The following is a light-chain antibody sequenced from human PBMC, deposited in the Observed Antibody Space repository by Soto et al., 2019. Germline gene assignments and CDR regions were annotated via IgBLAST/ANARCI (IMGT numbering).Light chain of an antibody. CDR3: LSFARSTLTLV. CDR1: ASDMGSYDL. CDR2: EVS. Sequence: QSALTQPASVSGSPGPSITMSCTGTASDMGSYDLVSWYQQHPGKATKLLIFEVSQRPSGVSGRFSGSKSGTTATLTISGLQAKNEAQYYCLSFARSTLTLVFSGGTKLTVL. J-gene: IGLJ3*02. V-gene: IGLV2-23*02.